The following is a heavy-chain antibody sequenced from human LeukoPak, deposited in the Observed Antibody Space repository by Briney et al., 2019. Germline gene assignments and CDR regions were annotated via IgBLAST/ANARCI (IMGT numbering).Heavy chain of an antibody. J-gene: IGHJ4*02. CDR2: TYYRSKYYN. CDR1: GDSVSSISAA. V-gene: IGHV6-1*01. D-gene: IGHD6-13*01. CDR3: TRSIAAAPYYFDY. Sequence: SQTLSLTCAISGDSVSSISAAWSWIRQSPSRGLEWLGRTYYRSKYYNDYAISVKSRITINPDTSKNQFSLQLNSVTPEDTAVYYCTRSIAAAPYYFDYWGQGTLVTVSS.